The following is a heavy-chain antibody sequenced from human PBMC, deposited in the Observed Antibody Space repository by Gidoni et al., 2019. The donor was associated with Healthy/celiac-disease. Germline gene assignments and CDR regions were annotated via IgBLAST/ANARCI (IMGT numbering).Heavy chain of an antibody. V-gene: IGHV4-39*01. Sequence: QLQLQESGPGLVKPSETLSLTCTVSGGSISSSSYYWGWIRQPPGKGLEWIGSIYYSGSTYYNPSLKSRVTISVDTSKNQFSLKLSSVTAADTAVYYCARRLKWELYFDYWGQGTLVTVSS. CDR2: IYYSGST. CDR3: ARRLKWELYFDY. CDR1: GGSISSSSYY. J-gene: IGHJ4*02. D-gene: IGHD1-26*01.